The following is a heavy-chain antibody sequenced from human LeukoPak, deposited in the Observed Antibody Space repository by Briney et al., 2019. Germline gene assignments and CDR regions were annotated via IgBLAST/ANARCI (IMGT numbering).Heavy chain of an antibody. CDR2: INHSGST. V-gene: IGHV4-34*01. D-gene: IGHD4/OR15-4a*01. CDR3: ATLRTIKPGVKDAFDI. Sequence: PSETLSLTCAVSGGPFSDYYWSWIRQPPGKGLEWIGEINHSGSTNYKPSLKSRVTISLDTSKSQFSLKLSSVTAADTAVYYCATLRTIKPGVKDAFDIWGQGTLVTVSS. J-gene: IGHJ3*02. CDR1: GGPFSDYY.